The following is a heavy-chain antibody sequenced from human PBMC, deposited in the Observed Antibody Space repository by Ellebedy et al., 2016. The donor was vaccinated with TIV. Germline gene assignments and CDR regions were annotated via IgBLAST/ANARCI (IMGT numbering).Heavy chain of an antibody. V-gene: IGHV3-30*03. Sequence: GGSLRLXXAASGFTFSNYAIHWVRQAPGKGLEWVAVISYDGSNEYYADSVKGRFTISRDNAKNSLYLQMNSLRAEDTAVYYCAAAAGAGDDAFDIWGQGTMVTVSS. J-gene: IGHJ3*02. D-gene: IGHD6-13*01. CDR1: GFTFSNYA. CDR2: ISYDGSNE. CDR3: AAAAGAGDDAFDI.